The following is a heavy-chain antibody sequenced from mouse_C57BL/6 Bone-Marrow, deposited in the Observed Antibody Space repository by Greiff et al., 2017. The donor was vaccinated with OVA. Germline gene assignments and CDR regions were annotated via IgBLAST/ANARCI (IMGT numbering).Heavy chain of an antibody. D-gene: IGHD6-2*01. V-gene: IGHV1-19*01. CDR2: INPYNGGT. Sequence: VQLKQSGPVLVKPGASVKMSCKASGYTFTDYYMNWVKQSHGKSLEWIGVINPYNGGTSYNQKFKGKATLTVDKSSSTAYMELNSLTSEDSAVYYCARSLSTYFDYWGQGTTLTVSS. CDR3: ARSLSTYFDY. CDR1: GYTFTDYY. J-gene: IGHJ2*01.